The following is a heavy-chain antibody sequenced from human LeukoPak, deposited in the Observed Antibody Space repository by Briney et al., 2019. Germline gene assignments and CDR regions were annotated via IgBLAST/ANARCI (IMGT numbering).Heavy chain of an antibody. CDR1: GGTFSSYA. CDR3: ARGRYYDSSGPIDY. CDR2: IIPIFGTA. V-gene: IGHV1-69*13. D-gene: IGHD3-22*01. Sequence: SVKVSCKASGGTFSSYAISWARQAPGQGLEWMGGIIPIFGTANYAQKFQGRVTITADESTSTAYMELSSLRSEDTAVYYCARGRYYDSSGPIDYRGQGTLVTVSS. J-gene: IGHJ4*02.